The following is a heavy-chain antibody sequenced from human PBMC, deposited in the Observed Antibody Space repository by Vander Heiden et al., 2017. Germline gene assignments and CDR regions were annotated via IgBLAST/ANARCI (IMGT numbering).Heavy chain of an antibody. CDR2: IYYSGST. J-gene: IGHJ6*02. CDR1: GGSISSSSYY. Sequence: QLQLQESGPGLVKPSETLSRPCTAPGGSISSSSYYWGWIRQPPGKGLEWIGSIYYSGSTYYNPSLKSRVTISVDTSKNQFSLKLSSVTAADTAVYYCARLPGYGMDVWGQGTTVTVSS. CDR3: ARLPGYGMDV. V-gene: IGHV4-39*01.